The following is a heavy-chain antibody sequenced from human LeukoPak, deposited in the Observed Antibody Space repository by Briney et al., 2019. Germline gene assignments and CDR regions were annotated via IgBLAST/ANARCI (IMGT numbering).Heavy chain of an antibody. D-gene: IGHD3-10*01. J-gene: IGHJ6*03. Sequence: PSETLSLTCTVSGGSIRSYYWSWIRQSPGKGLEWIGYIYYSGSTNYNPSLKSRITISVDTSKNQFSLKLSSVTAADTAVYYCARAVHYYGSGSYYNNYNYYMDVWGKGTTVTVSS. CDR1: GGSIRSYY. CDR3: ARAVHYYGSGSYYNNYNYYMDV. CDR2: IYYSGST. V-gene: IGHV4-59*01.